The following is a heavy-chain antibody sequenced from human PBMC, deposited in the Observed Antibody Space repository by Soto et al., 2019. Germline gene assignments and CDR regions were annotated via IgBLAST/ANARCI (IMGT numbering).Heavy chain of an antibody. CDR3: AKVLYDSSGSSDY. J-gene: IGHJ4*02. V-gene: IGHV5-10-1*01. Sequence: LGESLKISCKGSGYSFTSYWISWVRQMPGKGLEWMGRIDPSDSYTNYSPSFQGHVTISADKSISTAYLQWSSLKASDTAMYYCAKVLYDSSGSSDYWGQGTLVTVSS. CDR2: IDPSDSYT. D-gene: IGHD3-22*01. CDR1: GYSFTSYW.